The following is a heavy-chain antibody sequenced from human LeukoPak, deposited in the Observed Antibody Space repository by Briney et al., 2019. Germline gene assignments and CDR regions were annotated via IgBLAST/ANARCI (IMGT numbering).Heavy chain of an antibody. CDR2: ISYDGSNK. V-gene: IGHV3-30*03. CDR1: GFTFSSYG. D-gene: IGHD1-1*01. CDR3: ARMGAELSS. Sequence: GGSLRLSCAASGFTFSSYGMHWVRQAPGKGLEWVAVISYDGSNKYYADSVKGRFTISRDNAKNSLYLQMNSLRAEDTAVYYCARMGAELSSWGQGTLVTVSS. J-gene: IGHJ5*02.